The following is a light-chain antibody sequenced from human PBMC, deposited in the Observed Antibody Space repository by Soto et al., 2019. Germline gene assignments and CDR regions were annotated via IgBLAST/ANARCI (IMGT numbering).Light chain of an antibody. CDR3: AAWDDSLNGRV. J-gene: IGLJ1*01. CDR1: NSNIGSNT. V-gene: IGLV1-44*01. CDR2: YDN. Sequence: SVLTQPPSASGTPGQRVTISCSGSNSNIGSNTVNWCQQLPGTAPKLLIYYDNLRPSGVPDRIFGSKSGTSASLAISGLQSDDEADYYCAAWDDSLNGRVFGTGTKVTVL.